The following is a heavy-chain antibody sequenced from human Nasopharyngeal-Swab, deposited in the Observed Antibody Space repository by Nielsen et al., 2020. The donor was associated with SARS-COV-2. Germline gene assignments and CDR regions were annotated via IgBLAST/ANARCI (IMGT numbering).Heavy chain of an antibody. Sequence: SETLSLTCTVSGGSISSGGYYWSWIRQHPGKGLEWIGYIYYSGSTYYNPSLKSRVTISVDTSKNQFSLKLSSVTAADTAVYYCARSRYYGSGSYWGDFDYWGQGTLVTVSS. J-gene: IGHJ4*02. CDR1: GGSISSGGYY. V-gene: IGHV4-31*03. D-gene: IGHD3-10*01. CDR2: IYYSGST. CDR3: ARSRYYGSGSYWGDFDY.